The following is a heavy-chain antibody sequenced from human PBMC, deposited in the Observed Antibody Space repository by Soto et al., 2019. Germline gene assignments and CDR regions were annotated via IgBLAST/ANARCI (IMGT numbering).Heavy chain of an antibody. D-gene: IGHD3-22*01. CDR2: ISGSGGST. J-gene: IGHJ3*02. Sequence: PGGSLRLSXAASGFTFSSYAMSWVRQAPGKGLEWVSAISGSGGSTYYADSVKGRFTISRDNSKNTLYLQMNSLRAEDTAVYYCAKWPLYYYDSSGLLDAFDIWGQGTMVTVSS. V-gene: IGHV3-23*01. CDR3: AKWPLYYYDSSGLLDAFDI. CDR1: GFTFSSYA.